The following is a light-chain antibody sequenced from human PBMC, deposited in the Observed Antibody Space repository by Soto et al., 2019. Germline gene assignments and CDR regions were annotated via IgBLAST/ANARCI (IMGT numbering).Light chain of an antibody. CDR1: SSDVGGYDF. Sequence: QSALTQPASVSGSPGQSITISCTGTSSDVGGYDFVSWYQHYPGKVPKLMIFEVSKRPSGVSNRFSGSKSGNTASLTISGLQAEDEADYYFSSYTSTTLVFGGGTKLTVL. V-gene: IGLV2-14*01. J-gene: IGLJ2*01. CDR3: SSYTSTTLV. CDR2: EVS.